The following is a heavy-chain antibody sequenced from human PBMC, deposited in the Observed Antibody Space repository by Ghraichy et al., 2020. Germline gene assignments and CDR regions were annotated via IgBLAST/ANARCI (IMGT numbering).Heavy chain of an antibody. J-gene: IGHJ4*02. V-gene: IGHV1-2*02. D-gene: IGHD3-3*02. CDR3: GRDHVILRVLGLTVAY. CDR1: GYTFTGHY. CDR2: INPNNGGT. Sequence: ASVKVSCKTSGYTFTGHYMHWVRQAPGQGLEWMGWINPNNGGTNYAQKFQGRVTMTRDTSISTAYMELSSLTSDDTAVYYCGRDHVILRVLGLTVAYCGQGTLVTVSS.